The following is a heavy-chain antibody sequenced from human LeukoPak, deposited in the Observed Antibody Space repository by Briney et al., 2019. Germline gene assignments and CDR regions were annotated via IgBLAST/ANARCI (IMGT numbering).Heavy chain of an antibody. V-gene: IGHV3-23*01. CDR2: ISGSGGSP. Sequence: PGGSLRLSCAASGFTFRSYAMSRVRQTPGKGLEWVSVISGSGGSPYYADSVKGRFTISRDNSKNTLYLQMNSLRAEDTAVYYCAKDHVLLWFGELEDWFDSWGQGTLVTVSS. D-gene: IGHD3-10*01. J-gene: IGHJ5*01. CDR3: AKDHVLLWFGELEDWFDS. CDR1: GFTFRSYA.